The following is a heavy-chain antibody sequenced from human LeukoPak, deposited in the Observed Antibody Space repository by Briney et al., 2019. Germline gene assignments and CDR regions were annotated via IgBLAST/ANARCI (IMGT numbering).Heavy chain of an antibody. V-gene: IGHV3-23*01. CDR2: IRGNAGTT. J-gene: IGHJ4*02. D-gene: IGHD3-22*01. CDR3: AKGHGDARGYYYFDS. CDR1: GFIFSNYG. Sequence: PGGSLRLSCAASGFIFSNYGMSWVRQAPGKGLEWVSAIRGNAGTTYYADSVKGRFTIFRDNYKNMLYLQMNSLRVEDTAVYYCAKGHGDARGYYYFDSWGQGTLVTVSS.